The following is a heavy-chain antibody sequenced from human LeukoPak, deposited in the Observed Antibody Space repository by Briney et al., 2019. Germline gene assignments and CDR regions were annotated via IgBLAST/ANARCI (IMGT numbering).Heavy chain of an antibody. D-gene: IGHD3-9*01. CDR2: IYYSGST. V-gene: IGHV4-59*01. CDR3: AKTLRYFDWLLYLGY. CDR1: GGSIRSDY. J-gene: IGHJ4*02. Sequence: SETLSLTCTVSGGSIRSDYWSWIRQPPGKGLEWIGYIYYSGSTNYNPSLTSRVTISVDTSKNQFSLKLSSVTAADTAVYYCAKTLRYFDWLLYLGYWGQGTLVTVSS.